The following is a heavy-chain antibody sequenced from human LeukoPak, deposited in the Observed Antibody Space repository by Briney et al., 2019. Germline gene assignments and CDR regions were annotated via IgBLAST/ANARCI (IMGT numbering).Heavy chain of an antibody. Sequence: PSETLSLTCTVSGGSISSSSYYWGWIRQPPGKGLEWIGEINHSGSTNYNPSLKSRVTISVDTSKNQFSLKLSSVTAADTAAYYCARRRRSHIVVVPAATNWFDPWGQGTLVTVSS. CDR2: INHSGST. J-gene: IGHJ5*02. V-gene: IGHV4-39*07. CDR3: ARRRRSHIVVVPAATNWFDP. D-gene: IGHD2-2*01. CDR1: GGSISSSSYY.